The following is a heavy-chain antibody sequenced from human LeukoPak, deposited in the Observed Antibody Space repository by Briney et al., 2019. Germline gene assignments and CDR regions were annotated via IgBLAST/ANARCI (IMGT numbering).Heavy chain of an antibody. CDR1: GGSIDSSSYY. V-gene: IGHV4-39*07. J-gene: IGHJ5*02. D-gene: IGHD3-10*01. CDR3: ARLWFGEFSQVFDP. Sequence: SETLSFTCTVSGGSIDSSSYYRGWIRQPPGKGLEWIGSIYSSGSTYYNPSLKSRVTISVDTSKNQFSLKLSSVTAADTAVYYCARLWFGEFSQVFDPWGQGTLVTVSS. CDR2: IYSSGST.